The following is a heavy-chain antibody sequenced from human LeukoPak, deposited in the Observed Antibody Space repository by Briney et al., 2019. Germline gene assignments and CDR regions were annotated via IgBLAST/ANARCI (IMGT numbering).Heavy chain of an antibody. D-gene: IGHD3-16*02. CDR3: AREVVIPPASVIVIRQKPVSRFDP. J-gene: IGHJ5*02. CDR1: GYTFTSYD. CDR2: ISPSGGST. Sequence: ASVKVSCKTSGYTFTSYDMHWVRQAPGQGLEWMAIISPSGGSTTYAQKFQGRVTMTRDTSTSTVYMELSTLRSEDTAVYYCAREVVIPPASVIVIRQKPVSRFDPWGQGTLVTVSS. V-gene: IGHV1-46*01.